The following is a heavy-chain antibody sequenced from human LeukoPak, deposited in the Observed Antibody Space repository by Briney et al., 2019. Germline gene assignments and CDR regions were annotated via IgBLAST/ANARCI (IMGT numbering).Heavy chain of an antibody. Sequence: PSETLSLTCAVYGGSFSGYYWSWIRQPPGEGLEWIGEINHSGSTNYNPSLKSRVTISVDTSKNQFSLKLSSVTAADAAVYYCARVTRYCSSTSCYSPKLLKFDPWGQGTLVTVSS. CDR2: INHSGST. J-gene: IGHJ5*02. CDR3: ARVTRYCSSTSCYSPKLLKFDP. CDR1: GGSFSGYY. V-gene: IGHV4-34*01. D-gene: IGHD2-2*02.